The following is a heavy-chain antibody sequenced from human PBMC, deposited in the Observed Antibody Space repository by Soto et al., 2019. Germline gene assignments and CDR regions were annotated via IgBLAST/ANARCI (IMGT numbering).Heavy chain of an antibody. Sequence: QVQLVQSGAEEKKPGASVKVSCKAFGYTFTSYAMHWVRQAPGQRLEWMGWINAGNGNTKYSQKFQGRVTITRDTSASTAYMELSSLRSEDTAVYYCARAVAVAADFDYWGKGTLVTVSS. V-gene: IGHV1-3*05. D-gene: IGHD6-19*01. CDR3: ARAVAVAADFDY. CDR2: INAGNGNT. J-gene: IGHJ4*02. CDR1: GYTFTSYA.